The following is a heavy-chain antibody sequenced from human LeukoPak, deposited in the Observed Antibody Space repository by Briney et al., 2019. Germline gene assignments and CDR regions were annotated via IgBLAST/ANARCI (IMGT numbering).Heavy chain of an antibody. Sequence: PSETLSLTCTVSGGSISSYYWSWIRHPPGQGLGWVGYIYYSASTNSNPSLKSRVTISVETSKNQFSLKLSSVTAADTAVYYWAREGGCYYGSGSYYNRHYGRWFDPWGQGTLVTASS. CDR3: AREGGCYYGSGSYYNRHYGRWFDP. V-gene: IGHV4-59*13. J-gene: IGHJ5*02. CDR1: GGSISSYY. D-gene: IGHD3-10*01. CDR2: IYYSAST.